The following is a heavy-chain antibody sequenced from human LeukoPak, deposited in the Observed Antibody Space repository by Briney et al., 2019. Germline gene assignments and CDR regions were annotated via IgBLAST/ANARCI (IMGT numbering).Heavy chain of an antibody. D-gene: IGHD5-18*01. Sequence: PGGSLRLSCAASGFTLSSYWMSWVRQAPGKGVEGVAGIFGSGGSPHYADSVKGRFTISRDNSRNTVYLQINSLRAEDTAVYYCGKATVGYSSGQKPAWPVDYWGQGTLVTVSS. V-gene: IGHV3-23*01. CDR2: IFGSGGSP. CDR3: GKATVGYSSGQKPAWPVDY. J-gene: IGHJ4*02. CDR1: GFTLSSYW.